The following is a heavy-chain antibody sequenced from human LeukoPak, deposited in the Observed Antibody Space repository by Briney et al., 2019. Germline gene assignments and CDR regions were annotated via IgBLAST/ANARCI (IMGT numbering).Heavy chain of an antibody. V-gene: IGHV3-23*01. CDR2: ISGSGGST. J-gene: IGHJ6*02. CDR1: GFTFSSYA. D-gene: IGHD3-16*02. CDR3: AKVAPYDYVWGGYRSLYYYGMDV. Sequence: GGSLRLSCAASGFTFSSYAMSWVRQAPGKGLEWVSAISGSGGSTYYADSVKGRFTISRDNSKNTLYLQMNSLRAEDTAVYYCAKVAPYDYVWGGYRSLYYYGMDVWGQGTTVTVSS.